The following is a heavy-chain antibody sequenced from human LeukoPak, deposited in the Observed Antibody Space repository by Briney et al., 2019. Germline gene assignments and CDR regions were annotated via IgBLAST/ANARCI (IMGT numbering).Heavy chain of an antibody. V-gene: IGHV4-59*01. CDR1: GDSISSNQ. D-gene: IGHD4-23*01. Sequence: SETPSLTCTVSGDSISSNQWSWIRQSPGKGLEWIGNIYYSGSANYNPSLKSRVIISVDMSKNHFSLKLSPVLAADTAVYYCARVGVDHSGNVIKFFFDSWGQGALVTVSS. CDR3: ARVGVDHSGNVIKFFFDS. CDR2: IYYSGSA. J-gene: IGHJ4*02.